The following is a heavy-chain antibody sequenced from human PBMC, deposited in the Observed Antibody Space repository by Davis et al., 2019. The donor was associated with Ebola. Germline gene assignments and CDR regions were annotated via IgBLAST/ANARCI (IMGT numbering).Heavy chain of an antibody. CDR1: GFTFSSYS. CDR2: ISSSSSYI. CDR3: ARGRWLQLVVDY. J-gene: IGHJ4*02. V-gene: IGHV3-21*01. D-gene: IGHD5-24*01. Sequence: PGGSLRLSCAASGFTFSSYSMNWVRQAPGKGLEWVSSISSSSSYIYYADSVKGRFTISRDNAKNSLYLQMNSLRAEDTAVYYCARGRWLQLVVDYWDRGTLVTVSS.